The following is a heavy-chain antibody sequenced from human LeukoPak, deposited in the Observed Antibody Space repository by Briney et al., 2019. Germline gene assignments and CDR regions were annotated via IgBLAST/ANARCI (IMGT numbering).Heavy chain of an antibody. J-gene: IGHJ6*03. CDR1: GYTFTSYD. Sequence: ASVKVSCKASGYTFTSYDINWVRQATGQGLEWMGWMNPNSGNTGYAQKFQGRVTMTRNTSISTAYMELSSLRAEDTALYYCAREVLVDFVFYYMDVWGKGTTVTVSS. D-gene: IGHD2-2*03. CDR2: MNPNSGNT. CDR3: AREVLVDFVFYYMDV. V-gene: IGHV1-8*01.